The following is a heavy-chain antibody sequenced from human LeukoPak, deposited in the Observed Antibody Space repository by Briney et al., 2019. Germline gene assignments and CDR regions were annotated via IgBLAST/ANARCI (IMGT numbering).Heavy chain of an antibody. CDR3: ARDSTSYYSGIY. D-gene: IGHD4-23*01. V-gene: IGHV3-15*01. CDR1: GFTFSNAW. Sequence: GGSLRLSCAASGFTFSNAWMSWVRQAPGKGLEWVGRIKSKTDGGTTDYAAPVKGRFTISRDDSKNTLYLQMNSLRDEDTAVYYCARDSTSYYSGIYWGQGTLVTVSS. CDR2: IKSKTDGGTT. J-gene: IGHJ4*02.